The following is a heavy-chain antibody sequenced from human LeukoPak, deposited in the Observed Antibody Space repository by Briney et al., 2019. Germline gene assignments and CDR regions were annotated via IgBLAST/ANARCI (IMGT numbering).Heavy chain of an antibody. D-gene: IGHD3-10*01. CDR3: ARDRYYGSGSQKPFDY. V-gene: IGHV3-20*04. CDR1: GFTFDDYG. CDR2: LNWNGDNT. J-gene: IGHJ4*02. Sequence: PGGSLRLSCAASGFTFDDYGMSWVRQAPGKGLEWVSGLNWNGDNTGYADSVKGRFTIPRDNAKNSLYLQMNSLRAEDTALYYCARDRYYGSGSQKPFDYWGQGTLVSVSS.